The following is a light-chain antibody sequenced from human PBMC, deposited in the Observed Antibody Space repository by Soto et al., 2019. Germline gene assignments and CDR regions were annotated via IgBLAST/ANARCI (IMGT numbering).Light chain of an antibody. CDR1: QSISSW. V-gene: IGKV1-5*01. CDR3: QQYNNYPLT. CDR2: DAS. Sequence: DIQMTQSPSTRSASVGDRVTITCRASQSISSWLAWYQQKPGKAPKLLISDASNLESGVPSRFSGSGSGTDFTLTISSLQPDDFATYYCQQYNNYPLTFGQGTKVEIK. J-gene: IGKJ1*01.